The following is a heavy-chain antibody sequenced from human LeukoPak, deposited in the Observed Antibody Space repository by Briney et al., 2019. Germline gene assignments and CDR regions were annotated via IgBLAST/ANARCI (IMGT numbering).Heavy chain of an antibody. CDR3: ARSSKVRLDAFDI. V-gene: IGHV1-69*05. CDR1: GGTFSSYA. D-gene: IGHD2-2*01. CDR2: IIPIFGTA. Sequence: GASVKVSCKASGGTFSSYAISWVRQAPGQGLEWMGGIIPIFGTANYAQKFQGRVTITTDESTSTAYMELSSLRSEDTAVYYCARSSKVRLDAFDIWGQGTMVTASS. J-gene: IGHJ3*02.